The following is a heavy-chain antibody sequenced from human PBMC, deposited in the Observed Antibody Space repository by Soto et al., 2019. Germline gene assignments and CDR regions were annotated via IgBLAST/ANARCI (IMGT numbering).Heavy chain of an antibody. CDR1: GGSISSSSYY. Sequence: SETLSLTCTVSGGSISSSSYYWGWIRQPPGKGLEWIAYIYYNGNTYYNPSLESRVAISLDTSRSQFSLTLHSVTAADTAVYYCAKDSADGSLYYYDTSGYSWGQGTLVTVSS. CDR2: IYYNGNT. J-gene: IGHJ4*02. D-gene: IGHD3-22*01. CDR3: AKDSADGSLYYYDTSGYS. V-gene: IGHV4-31*03.